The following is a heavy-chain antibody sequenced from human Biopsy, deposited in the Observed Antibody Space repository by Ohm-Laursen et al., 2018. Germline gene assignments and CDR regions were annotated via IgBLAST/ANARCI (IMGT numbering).Heavy chain of an antibody. D-gene: IGHD1/OR15-1a*01. Sequence: LSLTCSASGFTFSNYAMSWVRQAPGKGLEWVSGISGSGGRTYYAESMKGRFTISKDNSKKTVYLQMKSLRAEDTAVYYCAKEVFSAVGTSGFDPWGQGTLVTVSS. J-gene: IGHJ5*02. V-gene: IGHV3-23*01. CDR3: AKEVFSAVGTSGFDP. CDR2: ISGSGGRT. CDR1: GFTFSNYA.